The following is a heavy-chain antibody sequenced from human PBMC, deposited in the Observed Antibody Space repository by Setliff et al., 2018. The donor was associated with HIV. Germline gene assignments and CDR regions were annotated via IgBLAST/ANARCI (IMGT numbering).Heavy chain of an antibody. J-gene: IGHJ5*02. V-gene: IGHV4-4*09. CDR2: IHTTGST. D-gene: IGHD3-16*01. CDR3: AKRTFGSGRLDP. Sequence: SETLSLTCTVSGGSISSYYWSWIRQPPGKGLEWIGQIHTTGSTNYNPSLKGRVTISMDTSKNQFSLNLNSVTATDTAVYYCAKRTFGSGRLDPWGQGTLVTVSS. CDR1: GGSISSYY.